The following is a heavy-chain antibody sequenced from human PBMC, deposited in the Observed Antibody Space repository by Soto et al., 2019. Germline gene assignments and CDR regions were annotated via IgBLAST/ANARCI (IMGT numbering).Heavy chain of an antibody. CDR3: ARTVLGDFWSGYTRTDAFDI. D-gene: IGHD3-3*01. V-gene: IGHV3-48*02. J-gene: IGHJ3*02. CDR1: GFTFSSYS. Sequence: GGSLRLSCAASGFTFSSYSMNWVRQAPGKGLEWVSYISSSSSTIYYADSVKGRFTISRDNAKNSLYLQMNSLRDEDTAVYYCARTVLGDFWSGYTRTDAFDIWGQGTMVTVSS. CDR2: ISSSSSTI.